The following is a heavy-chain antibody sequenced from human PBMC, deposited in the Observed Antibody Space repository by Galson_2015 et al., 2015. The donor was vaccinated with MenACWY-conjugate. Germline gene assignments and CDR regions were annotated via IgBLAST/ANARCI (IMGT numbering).Heavy chain of an antibody. CDR1: GFTFNSYS. CDR3: ARDINFDWLPQMDY. J-gene: IGHJ4*02. CDR2: ISSGGNYI. Sequence: SLRLSCAASGFTFNSYSMSWVRQAPGTGLEWVSSISSGGNYIHYAASVKGRFTISRDNGKHSVYLQMNSLRAEDTAVYYCARDINFDWLPQMDYWGQGTLVTVSS. V-gene: IGHV3-21*06. D-gene: IGHD3-9*01.